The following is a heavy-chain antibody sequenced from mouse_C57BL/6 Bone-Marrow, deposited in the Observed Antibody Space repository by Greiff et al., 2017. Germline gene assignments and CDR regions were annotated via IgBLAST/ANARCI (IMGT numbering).Heavy chain of an antibody. Sequence: EVKVVESGGGLVQPGGSLKLSCAVSGFTFSDYYMYWVRPTPEKRLEWVAYISNGGGSTYYPDTVQGRFPIARDNAKNTLYLQMRRLKSEETAMYYCARGIGDEAWFAYGGQGTLVTVSA. CDR1: GFTFSDYY. J-gene: IGHJ3*01. V-gene: IGHV5-12*01. D-gene: IGHD2-14*01. CDR3: ARGIGDEAWFAY. CDR2: ISNGGGST.